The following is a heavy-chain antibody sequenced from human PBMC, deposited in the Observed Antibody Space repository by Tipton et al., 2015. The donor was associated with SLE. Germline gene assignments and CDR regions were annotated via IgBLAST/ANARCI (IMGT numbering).Heavy chain of an antibody. CDR2: IYYSGST. CDR3: ARARWFRDGYNQGYYYYGMDV. CDR1: GGSISSHY. J-gene: IGHJ6*02. D-gene: IGHD5-24*01. Sequence: TLSLTCTVSGGSISSHYWSWIRQPPGKGLEWIGYIYYSGSTNYNPSLKSRVTISVDTSKNQFSLKLSSVTAADTAVYYCARARWFRDGYNQGYYYYGMDVWGQGTTVTVSS. V-gene: IGHV4-59*11.